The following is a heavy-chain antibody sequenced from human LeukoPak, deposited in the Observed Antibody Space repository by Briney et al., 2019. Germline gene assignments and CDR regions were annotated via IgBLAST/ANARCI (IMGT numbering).Heavy chain of an antibody. CDR2: IYHSGST. CDR1: GGSISSGGYS. Sequence: SETLSLTCAVSGGSISSGGYSWSWIRQPPGKGLEWIGYIYHSGSTYHNPSLKSRVTISVDRSKNQFSLKLSSVTAADTAVYYCARAEPFDYRYGRDDAFDIWGQGTMVTVSS. V-gene: IGHV4-30-2*01. J-gene: IGHJ3*02. CDR3: ARAEPFDYRYGRDDAFDI. D-gene: IGHD4-17*01.